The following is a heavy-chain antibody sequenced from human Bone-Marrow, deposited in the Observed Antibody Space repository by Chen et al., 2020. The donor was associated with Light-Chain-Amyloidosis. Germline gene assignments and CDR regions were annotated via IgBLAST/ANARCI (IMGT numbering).Heavy chain of an antibody. V-gene: IGHV3-48*02. D-gene: IGHD6-13*01. J-gene: IGHJ6*02. CDR3: ARDGLPGIAAAGPRYYGMDV. CDR2: ISSSSSTI. Sequence: EVQLVESGDGLVQPGGSLRVSCAASGFNFSSNSMNGVRQAPGKVLECVSYISSSSSTIYYAYSVKGRFTISRDNAKNSLYLQMNSLRDEDTAVYYCARDGLPGIAAAGPRYYGMDVWGQGTTVTVSS. CDR1: GFNFSSNS.